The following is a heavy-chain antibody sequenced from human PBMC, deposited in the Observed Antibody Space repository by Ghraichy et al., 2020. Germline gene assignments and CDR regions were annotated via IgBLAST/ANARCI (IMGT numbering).Heavy chain of an antibody. V-gene: IGHV3-48*02. Sequence: GGSLRLPCVGSGFTLSNYGINWVRQSPGKGLEWVSYITSSGRTISYADSVKGRFTISRDNAQNSLYLQMNSLREEDTAVYYCARASRVVRFFYYDGMDVWGQGTTVTVSS. D-gene: IGHD4-23*01. CDR3: ARASRVVRFFYYDGMDV. J-gene: IGHJ6*02. CDR1: GFTLSNYG. CDR2: ITSSGRTI.